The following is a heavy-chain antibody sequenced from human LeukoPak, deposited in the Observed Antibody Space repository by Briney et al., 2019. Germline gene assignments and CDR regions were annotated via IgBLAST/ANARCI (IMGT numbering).Heavy chain of an antibody. Sequence: GGSLRLSCAASGFTFSSYGMNWVRQAPGKGLEWVSGISGSGGTTYYADSVKGRFTISRDNSKNSLSLQVSSLRAEDTAVYYCARDLFPDYDSSGELDYWGQGTLVTVSS. D-gene: IGHD3-22*01. V-gene: IGHV3-23*01. CDR2: ISGSGGTT. J-gene: IGHJ4*02. CDR1: GFTFSSYG. CDR3: ARDLFPDYDSSGELDY.